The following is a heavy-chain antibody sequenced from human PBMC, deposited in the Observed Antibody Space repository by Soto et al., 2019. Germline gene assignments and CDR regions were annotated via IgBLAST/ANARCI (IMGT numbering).Heavy chain of an antibody. D-gene: IGHD3-22*01. Sequence: TLSLTCAVSGASVTSGDYYWSWIRQPPGKGLEWIGYIYHSGSTYYNPSLKSRVSISIDTSQNQFSLKLTSLTAADTAVYYCARDPIFYYASSGYGGSYFDYWGQGSRVTVPQ. V-gene: IGHV4-30-4*01. CDR3: ARDPIFYYASSGYGGSYFDY. CDR1: GASVTSGDYY. J-gene: IGHJ4*02. CDR2: IYHSGST.